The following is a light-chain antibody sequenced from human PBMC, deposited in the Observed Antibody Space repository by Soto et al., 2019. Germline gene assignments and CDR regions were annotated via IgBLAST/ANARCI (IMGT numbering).Light chain of an antibody. Sequence: DIPITQNPSPLSASVGDRVTHTSRSSQSISSWLAWYQQKPGKAPNLLIYTASSLQSGVPSRFSGSGSGTDFTLTINGLQPEDFATYYCQQAASFPITFGQGRRLEI. CDR2: TAS. CDR1: QSISSW. V-gene: IGKV1-12*01. CDR3: QQAASFPIT. J-gene: IGKJ5*01.